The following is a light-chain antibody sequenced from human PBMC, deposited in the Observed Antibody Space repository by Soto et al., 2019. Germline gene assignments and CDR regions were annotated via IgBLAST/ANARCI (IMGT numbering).Light chain of an antibody. V-gene: IGKV1-5*01. CDR2: DAS. CDR1: QSVSNW. J-gene: IGKJ1*01. CDR3: QQYTTYWT. Sequence: DIQITQSPSTLSASVGARVTMTCRASQSVSNWLAWYQQKPGKAPKLLIYDASTLEGGVPSSLSGSGSGTDFTLTISSLQPDDSATYYCQQYTTYWTFGQGTKVDIK.